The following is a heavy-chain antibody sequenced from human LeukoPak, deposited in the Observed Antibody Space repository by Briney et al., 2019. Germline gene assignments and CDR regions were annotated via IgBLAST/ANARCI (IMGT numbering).Heavy chain of an antibody. CDR1: GFTFSTYS. J-gene: IGHJ4*02. CDR3: ARFETVSAAPLEY. V-gene: IGHV3-21*01. Sequence: GGSLRLSCAASGFTFSTYSMNWVRQAPGKGLEWVSSISGISSHILYADSVKGRFTISRDNAKNSLYLQMNSLRVEDTAVYYCARFETVSAAPLEYWGQGALVTVSS. CDR2: ISGISSHI. D-gene: IGHD2-15*01.